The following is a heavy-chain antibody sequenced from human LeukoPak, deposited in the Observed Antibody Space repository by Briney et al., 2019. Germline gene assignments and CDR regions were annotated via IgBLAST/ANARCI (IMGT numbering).Heavy chain of an antibody. CDR1: GFTFGDYA. V-gene: IGHV3-49*04. CDR3: TRVSVVRGVRSFDP. Sequence: QSGGSLRLSCTASGFTFGDYAMSWVRQAPGKGLEWVGFIRSKAHGGTTEYAASVKGRFTISRDDSKSIAYLQMNSLKTEDTAVYYCTRVSVVRGVRSFDPWGQGTLVTVSS. J-gene: IGHJ5*02. CDR2: IRSKAHGGTT. D-gene: IGHD3-10*01.